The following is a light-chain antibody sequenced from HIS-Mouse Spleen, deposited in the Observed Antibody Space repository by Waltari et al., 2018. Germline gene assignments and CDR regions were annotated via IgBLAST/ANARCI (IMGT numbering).Light chain of an antibody. Sequence: QSALTQPASVSGSPGQSITISCTGTSSDVGGYNYVSWYQQHPGKAPKLMIYEVSNRAYGVSNRFSGSKSGNTASLTISGLQAEDEADYYCSSYTSSSTYVFGTGTKVTVL. CDR1: SSDVGGYNY. J-gene: IGLJ1*01. V-gene: IGLV2-14*01. CDR2: EVS. CDR3: SSYTSSSTYV.